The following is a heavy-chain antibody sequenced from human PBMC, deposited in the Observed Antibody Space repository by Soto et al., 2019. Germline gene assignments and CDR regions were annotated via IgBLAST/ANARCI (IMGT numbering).Heavy chain of an antibody. CDR3: TDGKPN. CDR2: IRSKTNNYAT. J-gene: IGHJ4*02. V-gene: IGHV3-73*01. CDR1: GFTFSCSA. Sequence: PGGSLRLSCAASGFTFSCSAMHWVRQSSGKGLEWVGRIRSKTNNYATAYAASVKGRFTVSRDDSKNTAYLQMNSLKSEDTAVYYCTDGKPNWGQGTLVTVSS.